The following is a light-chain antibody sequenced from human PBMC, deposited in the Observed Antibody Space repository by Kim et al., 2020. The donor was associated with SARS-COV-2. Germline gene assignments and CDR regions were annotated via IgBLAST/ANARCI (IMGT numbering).Light chain of an antibody. CDR1: QSISSY. CDR2: AAS. Sequence: ASVGDRVTITCRASQSISSYLNWYQQKPGKAPKLLIYAASSLQSGVPSRFSGSGSGTDFTLTISSLQPEDFATYYCQQSYSTLEWTFGQGTKLEI. CDR3: QQSYSTLEWT. V-gene: IGKV1-39*01. J-gene: IGKJ2*02.